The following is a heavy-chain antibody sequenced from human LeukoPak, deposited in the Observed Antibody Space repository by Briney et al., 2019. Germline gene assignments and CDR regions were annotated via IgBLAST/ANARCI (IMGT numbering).Heavy chain of an antibody. V-gene: IGHV1-18*01. CDR3: ARDAAEDYGDDPWFDP. J-gene: IGHJ5*02. D-gene: IGHD4-17*01. Sequence: ASVKVSCKASGYTFTSYGISWVRQAPGQGLEWMGWISAYNGNTNYAQKLQGRVTMTTDTSTSTAYMELRSLRSDDTAVYYCARDAAEDYGDDPWFDPWGQGTLVTVSS. CDR1: GYTFTSYG. CDR2: ISAYNGNT.